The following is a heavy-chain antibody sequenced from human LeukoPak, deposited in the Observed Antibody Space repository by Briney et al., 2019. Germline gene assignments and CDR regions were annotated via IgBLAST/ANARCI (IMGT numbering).Heavy chain of an antibody. D-gene: IGHD3-10*01. CDR1: GFTFSSYT. J-gene: IGHJ4*02. CDR3: AKIRRLITMVRGDFDY. CDR2: ISGSGGST. Sequence: GGSLRLSCAASGFTFSSYTMSWVRQAPGKGLEWVSAISGSGGSTYYADSVKGRFTISRGNSKNTLYLQMNSLRAEDTAVYYCAKIRRLITMVRGDFDYWGQGTLVTVSS. V-gene: IGHV3-23*01.